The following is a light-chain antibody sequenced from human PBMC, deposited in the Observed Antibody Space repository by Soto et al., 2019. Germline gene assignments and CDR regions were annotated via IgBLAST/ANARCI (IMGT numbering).Light chain of an antibody. CDR1: SGYSNYK. CDR3: GADHGSGSNFVYV. CDR2: VGTGGIVG. V-gene: IGLV9-49*01. J-gene: IGLJ1*01. Sequence: QPVLTQPPSASASLGASVTLTCTVSSGYSNYKVDWYQQRPGKGPRFVMRVGTGGIVGSKGDGIPDRFSVLGSGLNRYLTIKNIQEEDESDYHCGADHGSGSNFVYVFGTGTKLTVL.